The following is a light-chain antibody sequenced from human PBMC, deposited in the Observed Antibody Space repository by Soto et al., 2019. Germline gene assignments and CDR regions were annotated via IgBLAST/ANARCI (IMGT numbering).Light chain of an antibody. V-gene: IGKV2-28*01. J-gene: IGKJ1*01. CDR1: QSLLQSNGYNY. CDR3: MQSQQSPPT. Sequence: DIVMTQSPLSLPVTPGEPASISCSSSQSLLQSNGYNYLDWYLQKPGQSPQLLIYFGSYRASGVPDRFSGSGSGTDFTLKIRRVEAEDVGVYYCMQSQQSPPTFGQGTKVENK. CDR2: FGS.